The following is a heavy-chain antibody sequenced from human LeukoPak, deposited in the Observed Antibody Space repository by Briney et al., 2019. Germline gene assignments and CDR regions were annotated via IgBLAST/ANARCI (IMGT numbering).Heavy chain of an antibody. V-gene: IGHV3-23*01. CDR3: ARDKLIAVAGTPYYYYYGMDV. Sequence: SGGSLRLSCVASGFTFSSYAMSWVRQATGKGLEWVSGISGSGGSTYYADSVKGRFTISRDNSKNTLYLQMNSLRAEDTAVYYCARDKLIAVAGTPYYYYYGMDVWGQGTTVTVSS. J-gene: IGHJ6*02. CDR1: GFTFSSYA. D-gene: IGHD6-19*01. CDR2: ISGSGGST.